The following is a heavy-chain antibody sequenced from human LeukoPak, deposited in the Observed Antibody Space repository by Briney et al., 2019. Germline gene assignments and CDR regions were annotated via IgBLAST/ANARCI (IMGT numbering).Heavy chain of an antibody. D-gene: IGHD2-2*01. CDR1: GYTFTSYD. V-gene: IGHV1-8*01. CDR3: ARGLYERYQLLFSREXWFDP. J-gene: IGHJ5*02. CDR2: MNPNSGNT. Sequence: ASVKVSCKASGYTFTSYDINWVRQATGQGLEWMGWMNPNSGNTGYAQKFQGRVTMTRNTSISTAYMELSSLRSEDTAVYYCARGLYERYQLLFSREXWFDPXGQGTLVTVSS.